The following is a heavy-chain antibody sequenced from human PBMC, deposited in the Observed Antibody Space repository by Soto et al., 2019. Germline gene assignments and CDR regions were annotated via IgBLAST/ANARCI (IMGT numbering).Heavy chain of an antibody. V-gene: IGHV1-18*01. CDR3: ARGRYGDY. CDR2: ISAHNGNT. D-gene: IGHD1-1*01. J-gene: IGHJ4*02. Sequence: QVHLVQSGAEGKKPGASVKVSCKGSGYTFTSYGITWVRQAPGQGLEWMGWISAHNGNTDYAQRIQGRVTVTRDTSTSTAYMELRSLRSDDTAVYYCARGRYGDYWGQGALVTVSS. CDR1: GYTFTSYG.